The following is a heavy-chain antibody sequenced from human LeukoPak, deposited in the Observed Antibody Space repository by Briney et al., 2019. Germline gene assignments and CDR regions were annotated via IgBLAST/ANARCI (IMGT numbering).Heavy chain of an antibody. V-gene: IGHV1-18*01. Sequence: ASVSVSCKASGYSFTNYGITWVRQAPGQGLEWMRWISAYNGHTNYAQKFQGRVSMTTDTSTSTAYMELRSLRSDDTAVYYCARVWRTSPYYVDYWGQGTLVTVSS. D-gene: IGHD3-16*01. CDR1: GYSFTNYG. CDR3: ARVWRTSPYYVDY. J-gene: IGHJ4*02. CDR2: ISAYNGHT.